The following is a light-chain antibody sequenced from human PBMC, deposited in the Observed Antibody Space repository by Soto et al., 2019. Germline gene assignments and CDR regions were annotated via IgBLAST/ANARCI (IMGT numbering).Light chain of an antibody. CDR3: SAWDDSLHVWL. CDR1: DSNVGSTA. CDR2: INN. Sequence: QSVLTQPPSASGAPGQRVTISCSGSDSNVGSTAVNWYQQVPGTAPKLLIFINNQRPSGVTDRFSGSKSGTSASLAISGLQGEDEADYYCSAWDDSLHVWLFGGWTKLTVL. J-gene: IGLJ3*02. V-gene: IGLV1-44*01.